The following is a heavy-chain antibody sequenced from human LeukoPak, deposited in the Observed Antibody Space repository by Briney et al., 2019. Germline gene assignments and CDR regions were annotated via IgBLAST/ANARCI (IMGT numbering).Heavy chain of an antibody. V-gene: IGHV1-46*01. Sequence: GASVKVSCKASGYTFSSYYMHWVRQAPGQGLEWMGMLNPSGGSTTYAQKFQGRVTMTRDKSTSTAYMELSSLRSEDTAVYYCARYRWEKYCSGGSCYSGSDYYYYMDVCGKGTTVTVSS. J-gene: IGHJ6*03. CDR3: ARYRWEKYCSGGSCYSGSDYYYYMDV. CDR1: GYTFSSYY. CDR2: LNPSGGST. D-gene: IGHD2-15*01.